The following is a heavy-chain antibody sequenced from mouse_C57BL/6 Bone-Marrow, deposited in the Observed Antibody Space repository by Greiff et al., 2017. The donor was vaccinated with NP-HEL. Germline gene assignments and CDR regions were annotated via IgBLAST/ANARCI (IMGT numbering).Heavy chain of an antibody. CDR1: GFTFSDYG. CDR2: ISSGSSTI. CDR3: ARLRPYAMDY. J-gene: IGHJ4*01. V-gene: IGHV5-17*01. Sequence: EVHLVESGGGLVKPGGSLKLSCAASGFTFSDYGMHWVRQAPEKGLEWVAYISSGSSTIYYADTVKGRFTISRDNAKNTLFLQMTSLRSEDTAMYYCARLRPYAMDYWGQGTSVTVSS. D-gene: IGHD1-1*01.